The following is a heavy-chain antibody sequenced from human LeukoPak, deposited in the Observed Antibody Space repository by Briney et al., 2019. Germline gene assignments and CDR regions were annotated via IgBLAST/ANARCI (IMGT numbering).Heavy chain of an antibody. J-gene: IGHJ4*02. Sequence: GESLKISCKGSGYSFTSYWIGWVRQMPGKGLEWMGIIYPGDSDTRYSPSFQGQVTISADKSISTAYLQWSSLKASDTAMYYCARQEGPVPWVVRGVTVAGPSDYWGQGTLVTVSS. D-gene: IGHD3-10*01. CDR1: GYSFTSYW. V-gene: IGHV5-51*01. CDR2: IYPGDSDT. CDR3: ARQEGPVPWVVRGVTVAGPSDY.